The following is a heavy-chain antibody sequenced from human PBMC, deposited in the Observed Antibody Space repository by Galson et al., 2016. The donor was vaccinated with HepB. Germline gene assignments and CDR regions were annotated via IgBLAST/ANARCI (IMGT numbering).Heavy chain of an antibody. CDR3: ARRLSVLVIAARGWGYGLDV. J-gene: IGHJ6*04. D-gene: IGHD2-15*01. CDR1: GFTFGTYA. V-gene: IGHV3-23*01. CDR2: IFGSGSGT. Sequence: SLRLSCAASGFTFGTYAMSWVRQAPGKGLEWVPSIFGSGSGTYYADSVKGRFTISRDNSKNSLYLQMNSLRAEDTAVYYCARRLSVLVIAARGWGYGLDVWGKGTTVTVSS.